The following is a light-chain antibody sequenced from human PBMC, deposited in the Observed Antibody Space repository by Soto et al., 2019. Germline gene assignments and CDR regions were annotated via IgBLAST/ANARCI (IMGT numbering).Light chain of an antibody. J-gene: IGKJ5*01. V-gene: IGKV2-28*01. Sequence: DIVMTQSPLSLPVTPGEPASISCRSSQSLRHSNGYNYLDWYLQKPGQSPQLLIYLGSDRASGVPDRFSGSGSGTDFTLKISRVEAEDVGVYYGMQALQTPITFGQGTRLEIK. CDR2: LGS. CDR3: MQALQTPIT. CDR1: QSLRHSNGYNY.